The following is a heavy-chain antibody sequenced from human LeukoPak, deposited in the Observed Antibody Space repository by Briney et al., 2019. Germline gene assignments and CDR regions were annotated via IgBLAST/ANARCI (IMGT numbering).Heavy chain of an antibody. CDR1: GFTVSSNY. Sequence: PGGSLRRSCAASGFTVSSNYMSWVRQAPGKGLEWVSVIYSGGSTYYADSVKGRFTISRDNSKNTLYLQMNSLRAEDTAVYYCARDLGCTNGVCYHFDYWGQGTLVTVSS. CDR2: IYSGGST. CDR3: ARDLGCTNGVCYHFDY. J-gene: IGHJ4*02. V-gene: IGHV3-66*02. D-gene: IGHD2-8*01.